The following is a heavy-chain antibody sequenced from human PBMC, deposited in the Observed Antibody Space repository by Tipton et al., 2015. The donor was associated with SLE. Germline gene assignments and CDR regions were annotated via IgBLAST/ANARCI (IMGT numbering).Heavy chain of an antibody. CDR3: ARNVRGFDP. CDR2: INHSGST. Sequence: LRLSCAVYGGSFSGYWSWIRQPPGKGLEWIGKINHSGSTIYNPSLKSRVTISVDTSKNQFSLKLTSVTAADTAMYYCARNVRGFDPWGQGTLVTVSS. D-gene: IGHD1-14*01. CDR1: GGSFSGY. J-gene: IGHJ5*01. V-gene: IGHV4-34*01.